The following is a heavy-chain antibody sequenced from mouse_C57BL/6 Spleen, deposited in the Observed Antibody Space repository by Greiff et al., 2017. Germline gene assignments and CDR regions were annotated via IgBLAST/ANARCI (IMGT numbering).Heavy chain of an antibody. J-gene: IGHJ3*01. Sequence: VQLQQSGAELMKPGASVKLSCKATGYTFTGYWITWVKQRPGHGLEWIGEILPGSGSTNYNEKFKGKATFTADTSSNTAYMQLSSLTTEDSASDCCASGEYSNFLAYWGQGTPVTVSA. D-gene: IGHD2-5*01. V-gene: IGHV1-9*01. CDR2: ILPGSGST. CDR1: GYTFTGYW. CDR3: ASGEYSNFLAY.